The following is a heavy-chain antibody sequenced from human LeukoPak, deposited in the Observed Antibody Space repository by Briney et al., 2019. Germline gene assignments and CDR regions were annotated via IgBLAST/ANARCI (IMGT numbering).Heavy chain of an antibody. Sequence: ASVKVSCKASGYTFTSYYMHWVRQAPGQGLEWMGIINPSGGSTSYAQKFQGRVTMTRDTSISTAYMELSRLRSDDTAVYYCAIHLQLDFDYWGQGTLVTVSS. J-gene: IGHJ4*02. CDR1: GYTFTSYY. CDR3: AIHLQLDFDY. CDR2: INPSGGST. D-gene: IGHD4-11*01. V-gene: IGHV1-46*01.